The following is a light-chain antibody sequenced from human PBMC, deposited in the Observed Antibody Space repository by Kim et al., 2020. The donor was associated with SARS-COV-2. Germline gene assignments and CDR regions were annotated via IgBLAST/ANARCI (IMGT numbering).Light chain of an antibody. V-gene: IGKV3-20*01. CDR2: AAS. CDR1: ESVSSSY. J-gene: IGKJ4*01. CDR3: QQYGGTRLA. Sequence: ELVLTQSPGILSLSPGESVTLSCRASESVSSSYLAWYQQKSGQAPRLLIYAASTRATGTPDRFSGRGSGTDFILTISRVEPEDSAVYYCQQYGGTRLAFGGGTRVEIK.